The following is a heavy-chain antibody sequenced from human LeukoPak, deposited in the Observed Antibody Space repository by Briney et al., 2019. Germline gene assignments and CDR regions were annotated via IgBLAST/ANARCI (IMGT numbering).Heavy chain of an antibody. J-gene: IGHJ4*02. CDR1: GGSISGYY. CDR3: AIDPIVVVPAATPN. V-gene: IGHV4-59*12. CDR2: IYSSGST. D-gene: IGHD2-2*01. Sequence: ASETLSLTCTVSGGSISGYYWSWIRQPPGKGLEYIGYIYSSGSTNYNPSLKSRVTISGDTSNNQLSLKLSSVTAADTAVYYCAIDPIVVVPAATPNWGQGTLVTVSS.